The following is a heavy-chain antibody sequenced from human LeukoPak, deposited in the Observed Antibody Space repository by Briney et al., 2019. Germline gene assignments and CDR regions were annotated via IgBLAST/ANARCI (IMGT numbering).Heavy chain of an antibody. CDR3: ARVRAAAGYYFDY. D-gene: IGHD6-13*01. J-gene: IGHJ4*02. CDR2: IYTSGST. CDR1: GGSISSGSYY. Sequence: SETLSLTCTVSGGSISSGSYYWSWIRQPAGKGLEWIGRIYTSGSTNYNPSLKSRVTISVDTSKNQFSLKLSSVTAADTAVYYCARVRAAAGYYFDYWGQGTLVTVPS. V-gene: IGHV4-61*02.